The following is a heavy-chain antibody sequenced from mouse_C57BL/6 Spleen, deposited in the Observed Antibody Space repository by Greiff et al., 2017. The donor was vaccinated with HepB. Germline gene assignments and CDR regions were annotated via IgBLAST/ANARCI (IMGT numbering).Heavy chain of an antibody. CDR2: IDPNSGGT. D-gene: IGHD1-1*01. CDR1: GYTFTSYW. CDR3: AREGAWITTVVPFAY. J-gene: IGHJ3*01. V-gene: IGHV1-72*01. Sequence: QVQLQQPGAELVKPGASVKLSCKASGYTFTSYWMHWVKQRPGRGLEWIGRIDPNSGGTKYNEKFKSKATLTVDKPSSTAYMQLRSLTSEDSAVYYCAREGAWITTVVPFAYWGQGTLVTVSA.